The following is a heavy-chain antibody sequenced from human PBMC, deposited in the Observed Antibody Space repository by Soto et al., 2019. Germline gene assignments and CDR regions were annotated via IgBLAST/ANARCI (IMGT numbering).Heavy chain of an antibody. CDR2: ISAYNGNT. Sequence: QIQLVQSGAEVKKPGASVKVSCKASGYTFSSYHITWVRQAPGQGLEWMGWISAYNGNTNYAQNLQGRVTMTTDPSTSTAYMELMSMRSDDPAVYYCARDLPSVDYWGQGTLVTVSS. V-gene: IGHV1-18*01. CDR3: ARDLPSVDY. CDR1: GYTFSSYH. J-gene: IGHJ4*02.